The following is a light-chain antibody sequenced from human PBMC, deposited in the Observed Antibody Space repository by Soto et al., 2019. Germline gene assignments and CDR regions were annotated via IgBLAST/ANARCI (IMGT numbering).Light chain of an antibody. CDR2: DAS. J-gene: IGKJ1*01. V-gene: IGKV3-15*01. CDR3: QQYYNWPPT. CDR1: QSVSSN. Sequence: EIVMTQSPATLSVSPGERATLSCRASQSVSSNLAWYQQKPGQAPRLLIYDASTRATGIPARFSGSGSGTEFTLTISSLQSEDFAVYYCQQYYNWPPTFGQGTKVEIK.